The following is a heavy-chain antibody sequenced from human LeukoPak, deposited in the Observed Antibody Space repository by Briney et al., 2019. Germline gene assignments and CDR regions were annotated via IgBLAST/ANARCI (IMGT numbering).Heavy chain of an antibody. V-gene: IGHV1-46*01. CDR3: ARSNPPIYYYDSSGYSHFDY. J-gene: IGHJ4*02. CDR2: INPSGGST. D-gene: IGHD3-22*01. CDR1: GYTFTSYY. Sequence: ASVKVSCKASGYTFTSYYMHWVRQAPGQGLEWMGIINPSGGSTIYAQKFQGRVTMTRDTSTSTVYMELSSLRSEDTAVYYCARSNPPIYYYDSSGYSHFDYWGQGTLVTVSS.